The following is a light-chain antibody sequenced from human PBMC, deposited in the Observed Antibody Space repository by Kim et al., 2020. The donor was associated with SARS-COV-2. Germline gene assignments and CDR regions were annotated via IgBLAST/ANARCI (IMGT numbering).Light chain of an antibody. J-gene: IGLJ1*01. CDR1: SSDVGGYNY. V-gene: IGLV2-14*03. Sequence: QSALTQPASVSGSPGQSITISCTGTSSDVGGYNYVSCYQQHPGKAPKLMIYDVSNRPSGVSNRFSGSKSGNTASLTISGLQAEDEADYYCSSYTSSSTLGVYVFGTGTKVTVL. CDR2: DVS. CDR3: SSYTSSSTLGVYV.